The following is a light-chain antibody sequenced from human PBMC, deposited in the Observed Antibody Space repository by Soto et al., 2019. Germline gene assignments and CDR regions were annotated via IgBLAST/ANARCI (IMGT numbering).Light chain of an antibody. V-gene: IGLV2-23*01. CDR1: SSDVGSYNL. Sequence: QSVLTQPASVSGSPGQSITISCTGTSSDVGSYNLVSWYQQHPGKAPKLMIYEGSKRPSGVSNRFSGSKSGNTASLTISGLKAEEEADYYCCSYAGSSTFYVVFGGGTKVTV. CDR2: EGS. J-gene: IGLJ2*01. CDR3: CSYAGSSTFYVV.